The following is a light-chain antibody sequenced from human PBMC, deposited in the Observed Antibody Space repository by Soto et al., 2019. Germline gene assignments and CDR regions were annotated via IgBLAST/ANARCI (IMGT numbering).Light chain of an antibody. CDR2: ANT. V-gene: IGLV1-40*01. CDR3: QSYDNTLYARYV. Sequence: QSALTQPPSVSGAPGQRVTISCTGSSSNIGANYDVHWYQQRPGSAPKLLIFANTNRPSGVPDRFSGSKSGTSASLAITGLQAEDEGDYYCQSYDNTLYARYVFGTGTKLTVL. J-gene: IGLJ1*01. CDR1: SSNIGANYD.